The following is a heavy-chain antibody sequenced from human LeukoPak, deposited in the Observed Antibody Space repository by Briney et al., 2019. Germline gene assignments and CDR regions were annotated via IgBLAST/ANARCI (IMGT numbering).Heavy chain of an antibody. D-gene: IGHD3-16*02. CDR3: ARSFSAAYDN. CDR2: IRQDGNEK. CDR1: GFTFSSYW. Sequence: GGSLRLSCAASGFTFSSYWMSWVRQAPGKGLEWVANIRQDGNEKYYVDSVKGRFTISRDNAKNSLYLQMNSLSAEDTAVYYCARSFSAAYDNWGRGTLVTVSS. J-gene: IGHJ4*02. V-gene: IGHV3-7*02.